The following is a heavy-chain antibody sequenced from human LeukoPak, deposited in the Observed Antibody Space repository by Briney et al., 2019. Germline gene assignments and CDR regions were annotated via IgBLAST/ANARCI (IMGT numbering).Heavy chain of an antibody. J-gene: IGHJ4*02. D-gene: IGHD5-24*01. V-gene: IGHV3-30*04. Sequence: GRSLRLSCAASGFTFSSYAMHWVRQAPGKGLEGVAVISYDGSNKYYADSVKGRFTISRDNSKNTLYLQMNSLRAEDTAVYYCARDTRTGKMATTSDYWGQGTLVTVSS. CDR2: ISYDGSNK. CDR3: ARDTRTGKMATTSDY. CDR1: GFTFSSYA.